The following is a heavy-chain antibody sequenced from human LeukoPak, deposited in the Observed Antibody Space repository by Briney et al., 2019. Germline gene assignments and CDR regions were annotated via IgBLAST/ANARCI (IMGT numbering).Heavy chain of an antibody. CDR1: GYTLTELS. D-gene: IGHD6-19*01. CDR3: ARDAVAGILGWFDP. V-gene: IGHV1-46*01. J-gene: IGHJ5*02. CDR2: INPSGGST. Sequence: ASVKVSCKVSGYTLTELSMHWVRQAPGQGLEWMGIINPSGGSTSYAQKLQGRVTMTTDTSTSTAYMELRSLRSDDTAVYYCARDAVAGILGWFDPWGQGTLVTVSS.